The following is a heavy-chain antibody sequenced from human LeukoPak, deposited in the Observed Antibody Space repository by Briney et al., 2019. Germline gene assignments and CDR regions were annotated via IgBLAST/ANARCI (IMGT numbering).Heavy chain of an antibody. Sequence: GASVKVSCKASGYTFTSYGISWVRQAPGQGLEWKGWISAYNGNTNYAQELQGRVTMTTDTATSTAYMELGSLRSDDTAVYYCARDWGLWFGTRTSGWYFDLWGRGTLVTVSS. CDR2: ISAYNGNT. CDR1: GYTFTSYG. CDR3: ARDWGLWFGTRTSGWYFDL. D-gene: IGHD3-10*01. J-gene: IGHJ2*01. V-gene: IGHV1-18*04.